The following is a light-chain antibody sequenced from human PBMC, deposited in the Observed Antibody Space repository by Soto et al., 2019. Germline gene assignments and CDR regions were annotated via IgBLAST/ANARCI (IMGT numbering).Light chain of an antibody. J-gene: IGLJ1*01. CDR2: GVR. CDR3: SSFSANRLYV. CDR1: SNDIGTYDY. Sequence: QSALTQPTSVSGSPGQSITISCTGNSNDIGTYDYVCWYQQHPGKAPRLLIHGVRNRPPGISGRFSASKSDLTASLTISGLQAEDEADYYCSSFSANRLYVFGPGTKLTVL. V-gene: IGLV2-14*01.